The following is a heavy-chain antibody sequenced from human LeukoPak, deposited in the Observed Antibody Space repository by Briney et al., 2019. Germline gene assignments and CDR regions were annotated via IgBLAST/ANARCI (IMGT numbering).Heavy chain of an antibody. CDR3: ARRGRITIFGVVIPTFDDAFDI. CDR2: IYYSGST. D-gene: IGHD3-3*01. J-gene: IGHJ3*02. V-gene: IGHV4-59*08. Sequence: SSETLSLTCTVSGGSISNYYWSWLRQPPGKGLEWIGYIYYSGSTNYNPSLKSRVTMSLDTSKNQFSLKLSSVTAADTAVYYCARRGRITIFGVVIPTFDDAFDIWGQGTMVTVSS. CDR1: GGSISNYY.